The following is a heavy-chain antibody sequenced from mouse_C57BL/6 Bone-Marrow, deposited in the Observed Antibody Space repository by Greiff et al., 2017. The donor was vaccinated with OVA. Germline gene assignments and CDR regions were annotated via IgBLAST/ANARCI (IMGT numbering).Heavy chain of an antibody. J-gene: IGHJ2*01. CDR1: GFTFSNYW. CDR3: IYGNYLDY. Sequence: EVQVVESGGGLVQPGGSMKLSCVASGFTFSNYWMNWVRQSPEKGLEWVAQIRLKSDNYATHYAESVKGRFTISRDDSKSSVYLQMNNLRAEDTGIYYCIYGNYLDYWGQGTTLTVSS. D-gene: IGHD2-1*01. CDR2: IRLKSDNYAT. V-gene: IGHV6-3*01.